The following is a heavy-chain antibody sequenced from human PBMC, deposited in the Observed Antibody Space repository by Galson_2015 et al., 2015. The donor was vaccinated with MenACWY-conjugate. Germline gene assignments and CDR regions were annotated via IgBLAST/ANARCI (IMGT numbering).Heavy chain of an antibody. CDR2: IDPGSGGT. Sequence: SVKVSCKASGYTFTTYYMHWMRQAPGQGLEWMGRIDPGSGGTDFAQKFQGRVTMTRDASISTAYMEFSRLRSDDTAVYYCAREDMIRGSGYDFDLWGQGTLVTVS. V-gene: IGHV1-2*06. D-gene: IGHD5-12*01. CDR1: GYTFTTYY. J-gene: IGHJ4*02. CDR3: AREDMIRGSGYDFDL.